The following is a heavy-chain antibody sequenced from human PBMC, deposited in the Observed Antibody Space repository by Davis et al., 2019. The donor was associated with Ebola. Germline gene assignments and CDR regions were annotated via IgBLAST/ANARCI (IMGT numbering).Heavy chain of an antibody. CDR3: ARRISSFRYYFDY. J-gene: IGHJ4*02. Sequence: MPSETLSLTCTVSGGSISSYYWSWIRQPPGKGLEWIGYIYYSGSTNYNPSLKSRVTISVDTSKNQFSLKLSSVTAADTAVYYCARRISSFRYYFDYWGQGTLVTVSS. D-gene: IGHD2/OR15-2a*01. CDR2: IYYSGST. CDR1: GGSISSYY. V-gene: IGHV4-59*08.